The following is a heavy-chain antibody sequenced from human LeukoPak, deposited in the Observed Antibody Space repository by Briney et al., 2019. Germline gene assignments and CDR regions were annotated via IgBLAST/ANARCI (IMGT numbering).Heavy chain of an antibody. CDR1: GFPFSNYG. Sequence: GGSLRLSCAASGFPFSNYGMHWVRQAPGKGLEWVAVISFDGINKYYADSVKGRFTISRDNSKNTLYLQMNSLRAEDTAVYYCARGPSGYHNTGGQGTLVTVSS. J-gene: IGHJ4*02. V-gene: IGHV3-30*03. CDR3: ARGPSGYHNT. D-gene: IGHD5-12*01. CDR2: ISFDGINK.